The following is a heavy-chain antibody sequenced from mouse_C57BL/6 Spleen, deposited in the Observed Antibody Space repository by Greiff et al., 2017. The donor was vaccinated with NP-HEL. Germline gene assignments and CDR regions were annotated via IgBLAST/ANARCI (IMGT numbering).Heavy chain of an antibody. J-gene: IGHJ4*01. V-gene: IGHV5-9-1*02. D-gene: IGHD1-1*01. CDR2: ISSGGDYI. CDR1: GFTFSSYA. CDR3: TRGSYYYGSSLYAMDY. Sequence: EVQRVESGEGLVKPGGSLKLSCAASGFTFSSYAMSWVRQTPEKRLEWVTYISSGGDYIYYADTVKGRFTISRDNARNTLYLQMSSLKSEDTAMYYCTRGSYYYGSSLYAMDYWGQGTSVTVSS.